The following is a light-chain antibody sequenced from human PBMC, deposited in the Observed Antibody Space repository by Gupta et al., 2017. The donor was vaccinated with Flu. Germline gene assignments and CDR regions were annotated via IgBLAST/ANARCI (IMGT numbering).Light chain of an antibody. V-gene: IGKV3-11*01. CDR2: DAS. J-gene: IGKJ3*01. CDR3: QQRSNWPGT. CDR1: QSVSNY. Sequence: PATLSSSPGERATLSCRASQSVSNYLAWYQQKPGQAPRLLIYDASNRATGIPARFSGSGSGTDFTLTISSLEHDDFAVYYCQQRSNWPGTFGHGTKVDIK.